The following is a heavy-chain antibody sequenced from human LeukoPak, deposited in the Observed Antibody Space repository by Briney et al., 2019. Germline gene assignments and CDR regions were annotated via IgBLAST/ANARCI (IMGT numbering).Heavy chain of an antibody. CDR2: ISGSGSPI. D-gene: IGHD3-9*01. Sequence: GGSLRLSCAASGFTFNDYYMSWIRQAPGKGLEWVSYISGSGSPIYYADSVKGRFTISRDNAKNSLYLQMNSLRAEDTAVYYCVRDYENLTGSKTRFHYWGQGTLVTVSS. J-gene: IGHJ4*02. CDR3: VRDYENLTGSKTRFHY. V-gene: IGHV3-11*04. CDR1: GFTFNDYY.